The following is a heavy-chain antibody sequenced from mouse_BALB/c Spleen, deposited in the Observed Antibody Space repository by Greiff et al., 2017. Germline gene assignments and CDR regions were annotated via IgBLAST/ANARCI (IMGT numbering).Heavy chain of an antibody. D-gene: IGHD1-1*01. V-gene: IGHV1-4*01. CDR3: ASSYYYGSSFDY. CDR1: GYTFTSYT. Sequence: VQLQQSGAELARPGASVKMSCKASGYTFTSYTMHWVKQRPGQGLEWIGYINPSSGYTNYNQKFKDKATLTADKSSSTAYMQLSSLTSEDYAVYYCASSYYYGSSFDYWGQGTTLTVSS. CDR2: INPSSGYT. J-gene: IGHJ2*01.